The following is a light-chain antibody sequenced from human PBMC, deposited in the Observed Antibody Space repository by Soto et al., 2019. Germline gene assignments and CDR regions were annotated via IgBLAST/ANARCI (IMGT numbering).Light chain of an antibody. J-gene: IGKJ1*01. CDR1: QSVSSY. Sequence: EIVLTQSPATLSLSPGERATLSCRASQSVSSYLAWYQQKPGQAPRLLIYDASNRATGIPARFSGSGSGTEFTLTISSLQSEDFAVYYCQQYGGSPKTFGQGTKVDI. CDR3: QQYGGSPKT. CDR2: DAS. V-gene: IGKV3-11*01.